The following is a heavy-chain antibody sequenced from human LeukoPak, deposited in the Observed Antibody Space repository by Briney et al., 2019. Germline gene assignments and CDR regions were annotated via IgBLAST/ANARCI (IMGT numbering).Heavy chain of an antibody. J-gene: IGHJ3*01. Sequence: SETLSLTCTVSGGSINNKNYYWDWVRQPPGKGLEWIGSAYYGVNTYYNPSLKSRVTISVDTSKNQFSLKLSSVTAADTAVYYCANTIWFGGLFCFWGQGTMVTVSS. CDR2: AYYGVNT. D-gene: IGHD3-10*01. CDR3: ANTIWFGGLFCF. V-gene: IGHV4-39*01. CDR1: GGSINNKNYY.